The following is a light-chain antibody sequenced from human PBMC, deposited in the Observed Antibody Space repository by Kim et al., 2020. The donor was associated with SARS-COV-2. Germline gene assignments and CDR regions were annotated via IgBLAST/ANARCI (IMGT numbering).Light chain of an antibody. V-gene: IGLV2-8*01. CDR2: DVT. CDR3: GSYVGNNNFV. Sequence: GRSFTSSCTGTSSEVGGYDYVSWYQHHPGKAPKLMIYDVTKRTSGVPDRFSGSKSGNTASLTVSGLQAEDEADYYCGSYVGNNNFVFGTGTKVTVL. J-gene: IGLJ1*01. CDR1: SSEVGGYDY.